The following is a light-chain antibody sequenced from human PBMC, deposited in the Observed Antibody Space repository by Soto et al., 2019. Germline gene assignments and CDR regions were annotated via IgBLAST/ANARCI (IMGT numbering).Light chain of an antibody. V-gene: IGKV4-1*01. J-gene: IGKJ2*01. Sequence: DIVMTQSPDSLAVSLGGRATINCKSSQSVLYNSNNKNYLAWYQQKPGQPPKLLIHWASTRVSGVPDRFSGSESGTDFTLTISSLKAEDVAVYYCQQYYSSAYTFGQGTKLEIK. CDR3: QQYYSSAYT. CDR1: QSVLYNSNNKNY. CDR2: WAS.